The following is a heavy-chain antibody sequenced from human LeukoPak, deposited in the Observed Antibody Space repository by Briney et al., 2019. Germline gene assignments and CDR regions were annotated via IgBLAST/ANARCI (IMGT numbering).Heavy chain of an antibody. D-gene: IGHD6-19*01. CDR1: GFTFSSYA. CDR3: ARGGPYSSGWYNYYYGMDV. J-gene: IGHJ6*02. CDR2: ISSNGGST. Sequence: GRSLRLSCAASGFTFSSYAMHWVRQAPGKGLEYVSAISSNGGSTYYANSVKGRFTISRDNSKNTLYLQMGSLRAEDMAVYYCARGGPYSSGWYNYYYGMDVWGQGTTVTVSS. V-gene: IGHV3-64*01.